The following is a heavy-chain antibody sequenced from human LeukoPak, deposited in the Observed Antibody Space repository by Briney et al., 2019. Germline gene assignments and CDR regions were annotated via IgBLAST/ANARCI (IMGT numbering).Heavy chain of an antibody. D-gene: IGHD3-22*01. J-gene: IGHJ4*02. V-gene: IGHV3-23*01. CDR2: ISGSGFST. Sequence: GGSLRLSCTASGFTFSNYAMSWVRQAPGKGLEWVSSISGSGFSTYYADSVKGRFTIPRDNSKNTLYLQMNSLRADDTAVYYCARGRSSGLYFFDYWGQGTLVTVSS. CDR3: ARGRSSGLYFFDY. CDR1: GFTFSNYA.